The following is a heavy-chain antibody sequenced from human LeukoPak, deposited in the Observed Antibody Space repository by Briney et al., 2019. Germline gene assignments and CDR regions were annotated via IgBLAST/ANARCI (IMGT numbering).Heavy chain of an antibody. CDR3: ARRIGRGGYYFDSSGRDDAFDI. Sequence: SETLSLTCTVSGGPISSYYWSWIRQPPGKGLKWIGYISYSGITNYNPSLKSRVTISVDTSKNQFSLKLNSVTAADTAVYFCARRIGRGGYYFDSSGRDDAFDIWGQGTMVTVSS. D-gene: IGHD3-22*01. CDR2: ISYSGIT. J-gene: IGHJ3*02. V-gene: IGHV4-59*08. CDR1: GGPISSYY.